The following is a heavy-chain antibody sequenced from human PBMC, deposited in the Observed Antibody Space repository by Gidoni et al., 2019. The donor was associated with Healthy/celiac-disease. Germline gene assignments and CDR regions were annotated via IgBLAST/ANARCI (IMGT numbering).Heavy chain of an antibody. Sequence: EVQLVESGGGLVQPGGSLRLSCAASGFTFSSYSMNWVRQAPGKGLEWVSYISSSSSTIYYADSVKGRFTISRDNAKNSLYLQMNSLRDEDTAVYYCARDKGYCSSTSCSDAFDIWGQGTMVTVSS. CDR1: GFTFSSYS. J-gene: IGHJ3*02. D-gene: IGHD2-2*01. CDR2: ISSSSSTI. CDR3: ARDKGYCSSTSCSDAFDI. V-gene: IGHV3-48*02.